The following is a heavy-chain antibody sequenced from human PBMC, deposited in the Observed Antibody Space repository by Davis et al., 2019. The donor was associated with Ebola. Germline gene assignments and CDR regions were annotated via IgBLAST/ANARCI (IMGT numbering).Heavy chain of an antibody. D-gene: IGHD2-21*01. V-gene: IGHV3-11*01. CDR3: AKMIISVTLFDY. J-gene: IGHJ4*02. CDR2: ISTSGSDT. CDR1: GFNFGDYY. Sequence: GGSLRLSCAASGFNFGDYYMSWIRQAPGKGLEWLAYISTSGSDTFYADSVRGRFTISRDNPRNSLFLHLNSVGAEDTALYYCAKMIISVTLFDYWGPGSLVTVSS.